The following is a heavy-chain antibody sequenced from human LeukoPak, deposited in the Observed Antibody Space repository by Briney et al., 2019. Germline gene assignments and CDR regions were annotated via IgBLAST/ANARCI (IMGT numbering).Heavy chain of an antibody. J-gene: IGHJ4*02. CDR3: AGYSSGWYFDY. D-gene: IGHD6-19*01. V-gene: IGHV3-53*01. CDR1: GFTVSGNY. Sequence: GGSLRLSCAASGFTVSGNYMSWVRQAPGKGLEWVSVIYSGGSTYYADSVKGRFTISRDNSKNMLYLQMNSLRVEDTAVYYCAGYSSGWYFDYWGQGTLVTVSS. CDR2: IYSGGST.